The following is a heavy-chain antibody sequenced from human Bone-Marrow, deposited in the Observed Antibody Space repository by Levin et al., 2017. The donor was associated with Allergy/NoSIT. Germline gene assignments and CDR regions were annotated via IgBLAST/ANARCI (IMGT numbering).Heavy chain of an antibody. CDR3: TRGQLY. J-gene: IGHJ4*02. CDR2: ISNSSETI. V-gene: IGHV3-48*02. D-gene: IGHD1-1*01. CDR1: GFRFSSYS. Sequence: GESLKISCAASGFRFSSYSMNWVRQTPGKGLEWASFISNSSETIYYGDSVKGRFTISRDNAKNTLFLQMSSLRDDDTAVYYCTRGQLYWGQGILVTVSS.